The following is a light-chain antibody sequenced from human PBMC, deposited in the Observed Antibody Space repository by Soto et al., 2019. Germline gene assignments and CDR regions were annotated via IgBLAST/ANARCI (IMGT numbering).Light chain of an antibody. Sequence: DIQMTQSPSSVSASVGDRVSITCRASQGISNWLAWYQQKPGRAPKLLIYDASSLESGVPSRFSGSGSGTEFTLTISSLQPDDFATYYCQQYNSYSQTFGQGTKVDIK. CDR3: QQYNSYSQT. CDR1: QGISNW. J-gene: IGKJ1*01. CDR2: DAS. V-gene: IGKV1-5*01.